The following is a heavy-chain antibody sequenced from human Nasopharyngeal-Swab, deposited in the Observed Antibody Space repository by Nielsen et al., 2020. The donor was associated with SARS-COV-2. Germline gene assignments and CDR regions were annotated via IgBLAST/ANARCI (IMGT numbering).Heavy chain of an antibody. Sequence: GESLKISCAASGFTFSSYAMHWVRQAPGKGLEWVAVISYDGSNKYYADSVKGRFTISRDNSKNTLYLQMNSLRAEDTAVYYCARDVGRQWLDWGQGTLVTVSS. V-gene: IGHV3-30-3*01. CDR1: GFTFSSYA. CDR3: ARDVGRQWLD. J-gene: IGHJ4*02. D-gene: IGHD6-19*01. CDR2: ISYDGSNK.